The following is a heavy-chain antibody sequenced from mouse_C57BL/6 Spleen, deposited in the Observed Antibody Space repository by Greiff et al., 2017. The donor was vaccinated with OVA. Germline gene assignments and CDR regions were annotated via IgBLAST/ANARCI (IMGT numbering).Heavy chain of an antibody. CDR1: GYAFTNYL. D-gene: IGHD2-3*01. J-gene: IGHJ4*01. V-gene: IGHV1-54*01. CDR2: INPGSGGT. CDR3: ARDPIYDGYHGAMDY. Sequence: QVQLQQSGAELVRPGTSVKVSCKASGYAFTNYLIEWVKQRPGPGLEWIGVINPGSGGTNYNEKFKGKATLTADKSSSTAYMQLSSLTSDDSAGYFCARDPIYDGYHGAMDYWGQGTSVTVSS.